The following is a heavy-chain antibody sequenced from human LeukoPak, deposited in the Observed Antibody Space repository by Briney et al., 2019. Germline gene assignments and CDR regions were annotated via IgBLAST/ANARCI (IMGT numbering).Heavy chain of an antibody. Sequence: SETLSLTCSVSGVSITSNYWSWIRQPPGKGLEWLGYTRHSGATSYNPSLKSRSTMSLDTSNNQFSLKLSSVTAADRAVYYCARPSGHSYGDFDYWGQGNLVTVSS. CDR1: GVSITSNY. J-gene: IGHJ4*02. V-gene: IGHV4-59*01. CDR2: TRHSGAT. CDR3: ARPSGHSYGDFDY. D-gene: IGHD5-18*01.